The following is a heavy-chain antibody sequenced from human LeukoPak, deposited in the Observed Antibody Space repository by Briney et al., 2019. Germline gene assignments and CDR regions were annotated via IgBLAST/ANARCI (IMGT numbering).Heavy chain of an antibody. CDR3: ARGSYYDFWSGYYTGMSEYNWFDP. CDR2: IYYSGST. J-gene: IGHJ5*02. Sequence: SETLSLTCTVSGGSISSYYWSWIRQPPGKGLEWIGYIYYSGSTNYNPSLKSRVTISVDTSKNQFSLKLSSVTAADTGVYYCARGSYYDFWSGYYTGMSEYNWFDPWGQGTLVTVSS. D-gene: IGHD3-3*01. V-gene: IGHV4-59*01. CDR1: GGSISSYY.